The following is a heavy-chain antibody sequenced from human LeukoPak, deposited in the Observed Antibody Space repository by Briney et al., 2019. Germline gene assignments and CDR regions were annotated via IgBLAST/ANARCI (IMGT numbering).Heavy chain of an antibody. Sequence: EASVKVSCKASGYTFTGYYMHWVRQAPGQGLEWMGWMNPYSGNTGYAQKFQGRVTMTRDTSINTAYLEFYSLRSEDTAVYYCARGYSPTLRTTGNDYWGQGTLVTVSS. D-gene: IGHD1-1*01. CDR2: MNPYSGNT. CDR1: GYTFTGYY. J-gene: IGHJ4*02. V-gene: IGHV1-8*02. CDR3: ARGYSPTLRTTGNDY.